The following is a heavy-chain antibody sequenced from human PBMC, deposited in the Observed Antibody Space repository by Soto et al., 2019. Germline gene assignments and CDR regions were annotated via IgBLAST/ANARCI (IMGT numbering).Heavy chain of an antibody. CDR2: IIPIFGTA. CDR1: GGTFSSYT. D-gene: IGHD3-22*01. CDR3: ARDRRYYDSSGYSHFDD. V-gene: IGHV1-69*01. J-gene: IGHJ4*02. Sequence: QVQLVQSGAEVKKPGSSVKVSCKASGGTFSSYTISWVRQAPGQGLEWMGGIIPIFGTANYAQKFQGRVTITADESTSTAYMELSSLRSEDTAVYYCARDRRYYDSSGYSHFDDWGQGTLVTVSS.